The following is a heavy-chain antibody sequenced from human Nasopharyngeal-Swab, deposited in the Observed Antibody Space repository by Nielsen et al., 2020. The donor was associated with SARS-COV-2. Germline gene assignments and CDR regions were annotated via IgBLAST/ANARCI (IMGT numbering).Heavy chain of an antibody. J-gene: IGHJ4*02. CDR3: AKDGGYYYGSGSYYKRWGRSGFDY. CDR2: ISGSGGST. Sequence: GESLKISCAASGFTFSSYAMSWVRQAPGKGLEWVSSISGSGGSTYYADSVKGRFTISRDNSKNTLYLQMNSLRAEDTAVYYCAKDGGYYYGSGSYYKRWGRSGFDYWGQGTLVTVSS. D-gene: IGHD3-10*01. CDR1: GFTFSSYA. V-gene: IGHV3-23*01.